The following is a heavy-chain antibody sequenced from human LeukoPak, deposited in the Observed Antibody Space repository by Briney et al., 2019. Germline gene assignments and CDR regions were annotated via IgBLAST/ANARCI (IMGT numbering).Heavy chain of an antibody. D-gene: IGHD1-26*01. V-gene: IGHV3-74*01. Sequence: GGSLSLSCAASGFTFSLYWMHWVRQGPGKGLMWVSRLNEDGSTADYADSVKGRFTMSRDNAKGKVFLEMRSLTVEDTAIYFCVRERIYYSDLAYKAQENFDPWGRGTLVTVSS. CDR1: GFTFSLYW. J-gene: IGHJ5*02. CDR2: LNEDGSTA. CDR3: VRERIYYSDLAYKAQENFDP.